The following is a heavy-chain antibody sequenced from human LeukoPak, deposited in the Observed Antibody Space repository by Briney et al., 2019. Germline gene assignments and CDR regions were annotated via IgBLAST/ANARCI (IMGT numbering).Heavy chain of an antibody. V-gene: IGHV1-46*01. Sequence: ASVKVSCKASGYTFTSHFMHWVRQAPGQGLEWMGIINPRGGSTSYTQKFQGRVTMTRDTSTSTVYMELSSLRSEDTAVYYCARSGPFVVVPAAMGNWFDPWGQGTLVTVSS. CDR1: GYTFTSHF. CDR2: INPRGGST. J-gene: IGHJ5*02. D-gene: IGHD2-2*01. CDR3: ARSGPFVVVPAAMGNWFDP.